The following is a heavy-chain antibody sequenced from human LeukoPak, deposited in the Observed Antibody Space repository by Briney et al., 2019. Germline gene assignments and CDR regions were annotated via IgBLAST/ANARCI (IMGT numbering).Heavy chain of an antibody. CDR2: IKQDGSEK. CDR1: GFTFSNYW. J-gene: IGHJ4*02. CDR3: ARRAGAYSHPYDY. V-gene: IGHV3-7*01. Sequence: GGSLRLSCAASGFTFSNYWMSWVRQAPGKGLEWVANIKQDGSEKYYVDSVKGRFTISRDIAKKSLYLQMNSLRAEDTAVYYCARRAGAYSHPYDYWGQGTLVTVSS. D-gene: IGHD4/OR15-4a*01.